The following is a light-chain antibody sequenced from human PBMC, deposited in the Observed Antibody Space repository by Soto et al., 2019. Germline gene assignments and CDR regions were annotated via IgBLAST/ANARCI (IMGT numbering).Light chain of an antibody. CDR3: SSYTRSTTPFV. J-gene: IGLJ1*01. V-gene: IGLV2-14*03. CDR2: DVS. CDR1: SNDVGGYNY. Sequence: QSALTQPASVSGSPGQSIIISCTGTSNDVGGYNYVSWYQQHPGKAPKLMIYDVSGRPSGVSNRFSGSKSGNTASLTISGLQAEDEADYYCSSYTRSTTPFVFGTGTKFTVL.